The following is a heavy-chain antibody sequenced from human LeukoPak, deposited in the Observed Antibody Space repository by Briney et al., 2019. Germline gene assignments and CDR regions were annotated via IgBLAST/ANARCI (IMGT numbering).Heavy chain of an antibody. D-gene: IGHD5/OR15-5a*01. CDR2: INHSGST. Sequence: SETLSLTCAVYGGSFSGYYWSWIRQPPGKGLEWIGEINHSGSTNYNPSLKSRVTISVDPSKNQFSLKLSSVTAADTAVYYCARTISRRSVCLYYWGQGTLVTVSS. J-gene: IGHJ4*02. CDR1: GGSFSGYY. CDR3: ARTISRRSVCLYY. V-gene: IGHV4-34*01.